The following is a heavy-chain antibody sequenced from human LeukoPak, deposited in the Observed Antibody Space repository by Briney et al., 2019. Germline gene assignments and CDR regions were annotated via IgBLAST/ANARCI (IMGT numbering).Heavy chain of an antibody. CDR3: AREGVITLPALYYFDY. V-gene: IGHV3-53*01. CDR2: IYSGGGA. D-gene: IGHD3-10*01. J-gene: IGHJ4*02. CDR1: GFTVSSNY. Sequence: GGSLRLSCAASGFTVSSNYMSWVRQAPGKGLECVSVIYSGGGAYYADSVKGRFTISRDNSKNTLYLQMNSLRAEDTAVYYCAREGVITLPALYYFDYWGQGTLVTVSS.